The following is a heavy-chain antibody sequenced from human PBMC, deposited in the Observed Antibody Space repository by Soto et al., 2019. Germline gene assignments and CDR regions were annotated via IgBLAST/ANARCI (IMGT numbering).Heavy chain of an antibody. Sequence: QVQLVESGGGVVQPGRSLRLSCAASGFTFSSYAMHWVRQAPGKGLEWVAVISYDGSNKYYADSVKGRFTISRDNSKNTLYLQMNSLRAEDTAVYYCARPVRNGAPPYYMDVWGKGTTVTVSS. CDR1: GFTFSSYA. CDR2: ISYDGSNK. J-gene: IGHJ6*03. D-gene: IGHD2-8*01. CDR3: ARPVRNGAPPYYMDV. V-gene: IGHV3-30-3*01.